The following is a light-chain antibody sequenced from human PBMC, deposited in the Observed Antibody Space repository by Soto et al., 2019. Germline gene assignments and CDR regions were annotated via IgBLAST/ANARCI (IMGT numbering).Light chain of an antibody. CDR3: HSYARGTLV. V-gene: IGLV2-23*01. CDR1: SSDFGSYSV. J-gene: IGLJ3*02. Sequence: QSALTQPASVSGSPGQSITISCTGTSSDFGSYSVVSWYQQHPGKAPKLLIYEGTKRPSGVSRRFSGSESGHTASLTISGLQAEDEADYYCHSYARGTLVFGGGTKVTVL. CDR2: EGT.